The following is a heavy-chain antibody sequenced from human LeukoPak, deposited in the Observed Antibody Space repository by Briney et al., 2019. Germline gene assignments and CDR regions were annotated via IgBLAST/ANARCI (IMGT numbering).Heavy chain of an antibody. Sequence: ASVKVSCKASGYTFTSYYMHWVRQAPGQGLEWMGTINPSGGSTSYAQKFQGRVTMTRDTSTSTVYMELSSLRSEDTAVYYCAISPKYSSGWYRYFQHWGQGTLVTVSS. CDR1: GYTFTSYY. J-gene: IGHJ1*01. CDR3: AISPKYSSGWYRYFQH. CDR2: INPSGGST. D-gene: IGHD6-19*01. V-gene: IGHV1-46*01.